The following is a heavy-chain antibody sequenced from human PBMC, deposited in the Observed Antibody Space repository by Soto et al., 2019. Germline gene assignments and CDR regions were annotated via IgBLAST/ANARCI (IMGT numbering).Heavy chain of an antibody. Sequence: QVQLVQSGAEVKKPGSSVKVSCKASGGTFSSYAISWVRQAPGQGLEWMGGIIPIFGTANYAQKFQGRVTITADDSTSTAYMELSSLRSEDTAEYYCARDLNGGAAAADSNWFDPCGQGTLVTVSS. V-gene: IGHV1-69*01. CDR3: ARDLNGGAAAADSNWFDP. D-gene: IGHD6-13*01. CDR2: IIPIFGTA. J-gene: IGHJ5*02. CDR1: GGTFSSYA.